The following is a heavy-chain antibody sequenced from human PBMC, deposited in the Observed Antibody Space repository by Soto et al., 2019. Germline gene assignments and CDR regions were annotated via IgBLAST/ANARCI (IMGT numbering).Heavy chain of an antibody. V-gene: IGHV3-30*18. J-gene: IGHJ6*02. D-gene: IGHD6-6*01. CDR1: GFTFSSYG. CDR3: AKMRYSSSSLPYYYYGRDV. Sequence: PGGSLRLSCAASGFTFSSYGMHWVRQAPGKGLEWVAVISYDGSNKYYADSVKGRFTISRDNSKNTLYLQMNSLRAEDTAVYYCAKMRYSSSSLPYYYYGRDVSGQGTKLTVSS. CDR2: ISYDGSNK.